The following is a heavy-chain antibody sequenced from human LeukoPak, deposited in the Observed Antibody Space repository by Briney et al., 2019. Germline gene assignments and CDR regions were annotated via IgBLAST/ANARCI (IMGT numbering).Heavy chain of an antibody. CDR3: ARHPPLDINGGY. CDR1: GFTVSSNY. CDR2: IYSGGST. Sequence: GGSLRLSCAASGFTVSSNYMSWVRQAPGKGLEWVSVIYSGGSTYYADSVKGRFTISRDNSKNTLHLQMNSLRAEDTAVYYCARHPPLDINGGYWGQGTLVTVSS. D-gene: IGHD5-12*01. J-gene: IGHJ4*02. V-gene: IGHV3-53*01.